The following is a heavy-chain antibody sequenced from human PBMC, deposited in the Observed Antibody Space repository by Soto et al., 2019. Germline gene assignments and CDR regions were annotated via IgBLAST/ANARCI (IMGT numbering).Heavy chain of an antibody. J-gene: IGHJ5*02. CDR2: IYTAGGT. CDR3: ARALPVAKGGFDP. D-gene: IGHD2-2*01. Sequence: GGSLRLSCAASGFTVSNTYMTWVRQPPGKGLECVSVIYTAGGTNYADSVKGRFIISRDNSKNTLYLQMNSLRAENTAVYYCARALPVAKGGFDPWGQGTLVTVSS. V-gene: IGHV3-53*01. CDR1: GFTVSNTY.